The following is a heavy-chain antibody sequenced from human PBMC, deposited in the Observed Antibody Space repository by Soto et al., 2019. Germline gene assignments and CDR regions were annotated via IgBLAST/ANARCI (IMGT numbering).Heavy chain of an antibody. CDR2: ISRNGYAT. J-gene: IGHJ6*02. V-gene: IGHV3-23*01. Sequence: PGGSLRLSCAASGFSFDSYAMTWVRQAPGKGLEWVSGISRNGYATYYADSVKGRFTISRDNSKNTLYLQLSSLRAEDTAVYYCAKDHGPGSAVMTADTTDYGLDVWGQGTTVTVSS. D-gene: IGHD2-21*02. CDR1: GFSFDSYA. CDR3: AKDHGPGSAVMTADTTDYGLDV.